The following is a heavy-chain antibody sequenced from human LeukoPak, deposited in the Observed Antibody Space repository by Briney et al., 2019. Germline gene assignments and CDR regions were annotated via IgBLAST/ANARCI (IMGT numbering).Heavy chain of an antibody. D-gene: IGHD3-9*01. J-gene: IGHJ5*02. CDR2: MNPNSGNT. V-gene: IGHV1-8*01. Sequence: ASVKVSCKASGYTFTSYDINWVRQATGQGLEWMGWMNPNSGNTGYAQKFQGRVTMTRNTSISTAYMELSSLRSEDTAVYYCARGSFRDILTGMMILNWFDPWGQGTLVTVSS. CDR3: ARGSFRDILTGMMILNWFDP. CDR1: GYTFTSYD.